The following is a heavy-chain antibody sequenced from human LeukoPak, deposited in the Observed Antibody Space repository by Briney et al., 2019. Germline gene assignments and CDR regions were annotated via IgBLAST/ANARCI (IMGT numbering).Heavy chain of an antibody. CDR3: ASIAAEVDWFDP. Sequence: PGGSLRLSCAASGFTFSDYYMSWLRQAPGKGLEWVSSISSSSSYIYYADSVKGRFTISRDNAKNSLYLQMNSLRAEDTAVYYCASIAAEVDWFDPWGQGTLVTVSS. CDR1: GFTFSDYY. D-gene: IGHD6-13*01. CDR2: ISSSSSYI. V-gene: IGHV3-11*06. J-gene: IGHJ5*02.